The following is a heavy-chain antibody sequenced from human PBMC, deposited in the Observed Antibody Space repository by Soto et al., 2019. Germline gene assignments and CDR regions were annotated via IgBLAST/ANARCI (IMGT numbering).Heavy chain of an antibody. CDR3: ARDWRGAEGFYP. Sequence: QVLLVQSGPEVKKPGASVKVSSKASGYTFNTYGFSWVRQAPGQGLEWVGWIGTHNGDTTYAQKFQGRVTMTIDTSTTTSYMELRSLTADDTAMYFCARDWRGAEGFYPWGQGTLVTVSS. CDR1: GYTFNTYG. D-gene: IGHD3-3*01. J-gene: IGHJ5*02. CDR2: IGTHNGDT. V-gene: IGHV1-18*01.